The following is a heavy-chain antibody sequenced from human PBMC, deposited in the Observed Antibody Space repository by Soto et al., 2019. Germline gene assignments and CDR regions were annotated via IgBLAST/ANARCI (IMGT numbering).Heavy chain of an antibody. CDR1: EFPFSSDG. Sequence: QVLLVESGGGVVQPGRSLRLSCGASEFPFSSDGMHCVRQAPGEGLEWVALLWYDGSNKYYADSVKGRFTISRDNSKNTLYLQMYSLRAEDTAVYYCARDVFGSSYFSDHRGQGTLVTVS. J-gene: IGHJ4*02. CDR2: LWYDGSNK. D-gene: IGHD6-13*01. V-gene: IGHV3-33*01. CDR3: ARDVFGSSYFSDH.